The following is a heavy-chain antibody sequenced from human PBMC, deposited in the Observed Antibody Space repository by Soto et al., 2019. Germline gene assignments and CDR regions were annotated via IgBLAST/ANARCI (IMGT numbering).Heavy chain of an antibody. CDR3: ARLMDWNYYMXV. Sequence: TLSLTCTVSGGSISIGGYYWSWIRQHPGKGLEWIGYIYYSGSTNYNPSLKSRVTISVDTSKNQFSLKLGSVTAADTAVYYCARLMDWNYYMXVWGKGTTVTVSS. D-gene: IGHD1-1*01. J-gene: IGHJ6*03. CDR2: IYYSGST. CDR1: GGSISIGGYY. V-gene: IGHV4-31*03.